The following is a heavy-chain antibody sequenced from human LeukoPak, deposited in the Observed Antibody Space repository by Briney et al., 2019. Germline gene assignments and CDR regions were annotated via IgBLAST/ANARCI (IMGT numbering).Heavy chain of an antibody. V-gene: IGHV3-74*03. CDR2: NERGESNI. CDR3: VRDCSRRSSYGDVDY. Sequence: GGSLRLSCAASRLIFSNYWILWVPKAPGGALVWVSRNERGESNIMYADSVKGRLLLSRHNAKNTVDQPMYSLRAEDTAVYYCVRDCSRRSSYGDVDYWGQGTLVTVSS. D-gene: IGHD1-26*01. J-gene: IGHJ4*02. CDR1: RLIFSNYW.